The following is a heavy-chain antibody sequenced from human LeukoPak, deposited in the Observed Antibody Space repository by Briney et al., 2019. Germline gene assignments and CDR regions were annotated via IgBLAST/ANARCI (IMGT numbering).Heavy chain of an antibody. CDR1: GGSFSGYY. CDR2: INHSGST. J-gene: IGHJ4*02. Sequence: SETLSLTCAVYGGSFSGYYWSWIRQPPGKGLEWIGEINHSGSTNYNPSLKSRVTISVDTSKNQFSLKLSSVTAADTAVYYCARATYYYDSSGYYYVDWGQGTLVTVSS. D-gene: IGHD3-22*01. V-gene: IGHV4-34*01. CDR3: ARATYYYDSSGYYYVD.